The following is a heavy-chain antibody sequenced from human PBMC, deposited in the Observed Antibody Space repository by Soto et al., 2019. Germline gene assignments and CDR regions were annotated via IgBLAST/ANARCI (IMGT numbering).Heavy chain of an antibody. D-gene: IGHD5-12*01. V-gene: IGHV1-69*06. CDR1: GGTFSSYA. J-gene: IGHJ6*02. CDR3: ARDKRWLHTGYYYYYGMDV. CDR2: IIPIFGTA. Sequence: SVKVSCKASGGTFSSYAISWVRQAPGQGLEWMGGIIPIFGTANYAQKFQGRVTITADKSTSTAYMELSSLRSEGTAVYYCARDKRWLHTGYYYYYGMDVWGQGTTVTVSS.